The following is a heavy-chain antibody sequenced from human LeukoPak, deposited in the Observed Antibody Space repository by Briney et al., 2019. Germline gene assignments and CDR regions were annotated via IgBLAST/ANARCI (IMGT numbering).Heavy chain of an antibody. V-gene: IGHV1-69*05. J-gene: IGHJ3*02. D-gene: IGHD2-21*02. Sequence: GSSVKVSCKASGGTFISYAISWLRQAPGQGREWMGRIIPIFGTANYAQKFQGRVTITTDESTSTAYMMLSSLRSEDTTVYYSSRGPIVVVTVMLDAFDIRGQGKMVTVSS. CDR1: GGTFISYA. CDR3: SRGPIVVVTVMLDAFDI. CDR2: IIPIFGTA.